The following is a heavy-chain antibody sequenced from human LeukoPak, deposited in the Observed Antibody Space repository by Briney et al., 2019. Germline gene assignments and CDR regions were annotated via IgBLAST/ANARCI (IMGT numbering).Heavy chain of an antibody. CDR2: INHSGST. CDR3: ARGPFIYDSSGYYYYHLDY. Sequence: SETLPLTCAVYGGSFSGYYWSWIRQPPGKGLEWIGEINHSGSTNYNPSLKSRVTISVDTSKNQFSLKLSSVTAADTAVYYCARGPFIYDSSGYYYYHLDYWGQGTLVTVSS. D-gene: IGHD3-22*01. V-gene: IGHV4-34*01. CDR1: GGSFSGYY. J-gene: IGHJ4*02.